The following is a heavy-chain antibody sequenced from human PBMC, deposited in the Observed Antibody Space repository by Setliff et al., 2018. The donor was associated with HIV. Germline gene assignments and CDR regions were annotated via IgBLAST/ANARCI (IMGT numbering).Heavy chain of an antibody. D-gene: IGHD3-10*01. Sequence: GGSLRLSCAASGFTFSSYEMNWVRQAPGKELEWVSYISSSGSTIYYADSVKGRFTISRDNAESSLYLQMNSLRAEDTAVYFCASTGLLLPRFGASYYYYGMDVWGQGTTVTVSS. V-gene: IGHV3-48*03. CDR2: ISSSGSTI. CDR1: GFTFSSYE. CDR3: ASTGLLLPRFGASYYYYGMDV. J-gene: IGHJ6*02.